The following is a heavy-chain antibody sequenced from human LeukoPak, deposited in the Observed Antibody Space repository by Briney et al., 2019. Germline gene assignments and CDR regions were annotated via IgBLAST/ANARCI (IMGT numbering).Heavy chain of an antibody. CDR1: GFTVSSNY. CDR3: ATSHSSASYYFDF. J-gene: IGHJ4*02. V-gene: IGHV3-66*01. D-gene: IGHD6-19*01. CDR2: IYSGGDT. Sequence: AGSLRLSCAASGFTVSSNYMNWVRQAPGKGLEWVSVIYSGGDTYYADAVKGRFSISRDNSKNTLYLQMNSVRAEDTAVYYCATSHSSASYYFDFWGQGTLVTVSS.